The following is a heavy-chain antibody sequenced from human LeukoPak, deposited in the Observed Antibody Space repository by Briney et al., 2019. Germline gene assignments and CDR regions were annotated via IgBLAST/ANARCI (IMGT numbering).Heavy chain of an antibody. CDR1: GYTFTGYY. Sequence: ASVNVSCKASGYTFTGYYMHWVRQAPGQGLEWMGWINPNSGGTNYAQKFQGRVTMTRDTSISTAYMELSRLRSDDTAVYYCARDPPKTLYSSSWGFDPWGQGTLVTVSS. V-gene: IGHV1-2*02. CDR3: ARDPPKTLYSSSWGFDP. CDR2: INPNSGGT. D-gene: IGHD6-13*01. J-gene: IGHJ5*02.